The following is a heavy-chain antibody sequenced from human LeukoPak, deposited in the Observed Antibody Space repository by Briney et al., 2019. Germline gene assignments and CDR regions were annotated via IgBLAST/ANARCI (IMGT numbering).Heavy chain of an antibody. D-gene: IGHD7-27*01. J-gene: IGHJ4*02. V-gene: IGHV3-30-3*01. CDR1: GFTFSSYA. Sequence: GGSLRLSCAASGFTFSSYAMHWVRQAPGKGLEWVAVISYDGSNKYHADSVKGRFTISRDNSKNTLYLQMNSLRAEDTAVYYCARDGLTGDSFDYWGQGTLVTVSS. CDR3: ARDGLTGDSFDY. CDR2: ISYDGSNK.